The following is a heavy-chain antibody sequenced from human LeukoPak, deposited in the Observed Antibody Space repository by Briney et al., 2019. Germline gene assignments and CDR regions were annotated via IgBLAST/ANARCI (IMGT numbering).Heavy chain of an antibody. Sequence: SETLSLTCTVSGGSISSSSYYWGWIRQPPGKGLEWIGSIYYRGSTYYNPSLKSRVTISVDTSKNQFSLKLSSVTAADTAVYYCARRPIVVVPATAIPLGAFDIWGQGTMVTVSS. CDR1: GGSISSSSYY. CDR2: IYYRGST. J-gene: IGHJ3*02. D-gene: IGHD2-2*01. CDR3: ARRPIVVVPATAIPLGAFDI. V-gene: IGHV4-39*01.